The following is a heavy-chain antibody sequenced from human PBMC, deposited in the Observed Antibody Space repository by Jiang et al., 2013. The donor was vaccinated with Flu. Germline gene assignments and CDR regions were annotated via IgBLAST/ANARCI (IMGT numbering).Heavy chain of an antibody. CDR2: IYYSGST. CDR1: GGSISSSSYY. V-gene: IGHV4-39*07. D-gene: IGHD2-15*01. Sequence: GLVKPSETLSLTCTVSGGSISSSSYYWGWIRQPPRKGLEWIGSIYYSGSTYYNPSLKSRVTISVDTSKNQFSLKLSSVTAADTAVYYCARQGDIVVVVAATPDLFDYWGQGTLVTVSS. CDR3: ARQGDIVVVVAATPDLFDY. J-gene: IGHJ4*02.